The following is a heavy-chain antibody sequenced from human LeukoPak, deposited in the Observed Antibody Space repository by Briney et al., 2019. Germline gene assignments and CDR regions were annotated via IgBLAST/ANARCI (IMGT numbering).Heavy chain of an antibody. V-gene: IGHV3-74*01. Sequence: PGGSLRLSCAASGFTFSSYWVNWVRQAPGKGLVWVSRIKPDGSSMSYAGSVQGRFTISRDNAKNTLYLQMNSLRAEDTAVYYCATLYGGSTDYWGQGTLVTASS. CDR2: IKPDGSSM. CDR1: GFTFSSYW. D-gene: IGHD5-12*01. CDR3: ATLYGGSTDY. J-gene: IGHJ4*02.